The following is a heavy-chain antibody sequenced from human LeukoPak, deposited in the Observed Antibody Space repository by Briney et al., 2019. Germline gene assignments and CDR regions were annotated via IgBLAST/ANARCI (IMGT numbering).Heavy chain of an antibody. CDR2: ISSSGSTI. V-gene: IGHV3-11*01. CDR3: ARDLLAYDTLLIDAFDI. CDR1: GFTFSDYY. J-gene: IGHJ3*02. Sequence: GGSLRLSCAASGFTFSDYYMSWIRQAPGKGLEWVSYISSSGSTIYYADSVKGRFTISRDNAKNSLYLQMNSLRAEDTAVYYCARDLLAYDTLLIDAFDIWGQGTMVTVSS. D-gene: IGHD3-22*01.